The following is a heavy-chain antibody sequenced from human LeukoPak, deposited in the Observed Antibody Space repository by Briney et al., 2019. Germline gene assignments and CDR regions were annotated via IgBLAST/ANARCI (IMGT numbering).Heavy chain of an antibody. D-gene: IGHD6-19*01. V-gene: IGHV3-66*01. J-gene: IGHJ1*01. CDR1: GFTVSSNY. CDR3: TRNSGWYGLS. CDR2: IYADGST. Sequence: GGSLRLSCAASGFTVSSNYMSWVRQAPGKGLEWVSLIYADGSTNYADSVKGRFTISRDNSNNTLFLHLNSLRGEDTAVYYCTRNSGWYGLSWGQGALVTVSS.